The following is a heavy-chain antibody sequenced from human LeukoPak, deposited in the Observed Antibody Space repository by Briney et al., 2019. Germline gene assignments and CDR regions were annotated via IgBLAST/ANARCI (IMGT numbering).Heavy chain of an antibody. CDR3: AKDRSAGYSYGSYAFDI. Sequence: GGSLRLSCAVSGLSFSRFSMIWVRQAPGKGLEWVASVTGRSSYIYYADAVKGRFTISRDNVRNTLYLRMNSLRAEDTAVYYCAKDRSAGYSYGSYAFDIWGQGTMVTVPS. V-gene: IGHV3-21*04. D-gene: IGHD5-18*01. J-gene: IGHJ3*02. CDR2: VTGRSSYI. CDR1: GLSFSRFS.